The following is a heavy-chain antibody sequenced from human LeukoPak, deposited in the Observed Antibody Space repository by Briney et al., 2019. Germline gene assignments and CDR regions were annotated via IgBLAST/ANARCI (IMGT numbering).Heavy chain of an antibody. CDR3: ARTHYDILTGYFDY. D-gene: IGHD3-9*01. V-gene: IGHV1-69*13. J-gene: IGHJ4*02. Sequence: SVKVSCKASGYTFTSYGISWVRQAPGQGLEWMGGIIPIFGTANYAQKFQGRVTITADESTSTAYMELSSLRSEDTAVYYCARTHYDILTGYFDYWGQGTLVTVSS. CDR2: IIPIFGTA. CDR1: GYTFTSYG.